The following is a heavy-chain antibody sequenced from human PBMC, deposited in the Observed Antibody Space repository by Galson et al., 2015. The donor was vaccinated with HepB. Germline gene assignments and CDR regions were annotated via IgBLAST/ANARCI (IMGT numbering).Heavy chain of an antibody. CDR1: GFTFSNAW. J-gene: IGHJ6*02. CDR2: IKSKTDGGTP. D-gene: IGHD3-22*01. V-gene: IGHV3-15*01. Sequence: SLRLSCAASGFTFSNAWMSWVRQAPGKGMEWVGRIKSKTDGGTPDYAAPVKARFTISRDDSKNTLYLQMNSLKTEDTAVYYCTTDASSAYYYGYYYGMDVWGQGTTVTVSS. CDR3: TTDASSAYYYGYYYGMDV.